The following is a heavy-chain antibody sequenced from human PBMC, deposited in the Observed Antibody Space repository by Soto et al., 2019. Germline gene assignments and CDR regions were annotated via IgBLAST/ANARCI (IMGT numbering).Heavy chain of an antibody. D-gene: IGHD6-19*01. J-gene: IGHJ4*02. CDR3: ASTAHSSGWYSGGFDY. CDR1: GGSISSGGYS. Sequence: PSETLSLTCAVSGGSISSGGYSWSWIRQPPGKGLEWIGYIYHSGSTYYNPSLKSRVTISVDRSKNQFSLKPSSVTAADTAVYYCASTAHSSGWYSGGFDYWGQGTLVTVSS. CDR2: IYHSGST. V-gene: IGHV4-30-2*02.